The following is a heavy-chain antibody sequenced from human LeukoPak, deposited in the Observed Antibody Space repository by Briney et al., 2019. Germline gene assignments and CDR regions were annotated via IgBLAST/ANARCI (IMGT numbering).Heavy chain of an antibody. V-gene: IGHV3-7*01. D-gene: IGHD5-18*01. J-gene: IGHJ4*02. Sequence: GGSLRLSCAASGFTFSSYWMSWVRQAPGKGLEWVANIKQDGSEKYYVDSVKGRFTISRDNAKNSLYLQMNSLRAEDTAVYYCARLGNTAMVPYFGYWGQGTLVTVSS. CDR2: IKQDGSEK. CDR1: GFTFSSYW. CDR3: ARLGNTAMVPYFGY.